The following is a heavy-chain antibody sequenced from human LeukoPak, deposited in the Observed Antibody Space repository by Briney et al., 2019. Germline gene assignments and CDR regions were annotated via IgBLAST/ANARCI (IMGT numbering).Heavy chain of an antibody. Sequence: PGGSLRLSCSASGFTFSTYWMSWVRQAPGKGLEWVANIKQDGSEKYYVDSVKGRFTISRDNAKNSLYLRMNSLRAEDTAVYYCARESVGGSSWYLDAFDVWGQGTMVTVSS. CDR1: GFTFSTYW. CDR2: IKQDGSEK. D-gene: IGHD6-13*01. V-gene: IGHV3-7*01. J-gene: IGHJ3*01. CDR3: ARESVGGSSWYLDAFDV.